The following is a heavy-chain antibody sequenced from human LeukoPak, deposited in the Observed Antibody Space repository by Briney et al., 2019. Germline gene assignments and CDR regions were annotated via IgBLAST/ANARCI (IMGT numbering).Heavy chain of an antibody. Sequence: SVKVSCKASGDTFTIYAIGCVREAPGQGLGWVGGISTRLGIANYAQRFQGRGTVTADKATSTAYMELRSVRSEDEAVDYCARDGADIAVAGTRYFDYWGQGTLVTVSS. V-gene: IGHV1-69*10. J-gene: IGHJ4*02. CDR3: ARDGADIAVAGTRYFDY. D-gene: IGHD6-19*01. CDR1: GDTFTIYA. CDR2: ISTRLGIA.